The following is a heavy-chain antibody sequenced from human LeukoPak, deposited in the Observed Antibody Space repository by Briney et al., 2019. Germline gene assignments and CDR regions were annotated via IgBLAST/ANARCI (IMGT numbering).Heavy chain of an antibody. Sequence: PSETLSLTCAVSGGSVGSGGHFWSWIRQPPGKGLEWIRYIYSTGSTNYNPSLNSRITMSVDTTKNQFSLKLSSVIAADTAVYYCARTKSQSGSNRYYFDSWGQGTLVTVSS. D-gene: IGHD1-26*01. J-gene: IGHJ4*02. CDR1: GGSVGSGGHF. CDR3: ARTKSQSGSNRYYFDS. CDR2: IYSTGST. V-gene: IGHV4-61*08.